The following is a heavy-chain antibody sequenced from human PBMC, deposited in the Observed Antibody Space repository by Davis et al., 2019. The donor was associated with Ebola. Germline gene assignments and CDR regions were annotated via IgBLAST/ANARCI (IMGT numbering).Heavy chain of an antibody. D-gene: IGHD3-9*01. V-gene: IGHV3-48*01. Sequence: GESLKISCAASGFSFGTYTMNWVRQAPGKGLEWISSISSFSNTIYYSDSVKGRFTISRDNAKNSLYLQMNSLRVEDTAIYYCARDAFSLSRYDTEDHWGQGTLVTVSS. CDR3: ARDAFSLSRYDTEDH. CDR2: ISSFSNTI. CDR1: GFSFGTYT. J-gene: IGHJ4*02.